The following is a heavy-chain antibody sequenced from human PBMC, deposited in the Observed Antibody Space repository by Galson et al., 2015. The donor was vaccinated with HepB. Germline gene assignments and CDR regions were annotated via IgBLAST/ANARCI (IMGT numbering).Heavy chain of an antibody. D-gene: IGHD6-6*01. J-gene: IGHJ6*02. CDR1: GFTVSSNY. Sequence: SLRLSCAASGFTVSSNYMSWVRQAPGKGLEWVSVIYSGGSTYYADSVKGRFTISRDNSKNTLYLQMNSLRAEDTAVYYCARTDTMWEYSSSNYESFPPQYYYYGMDVWGQGTTVTVSS. V-gene: IGHV3-53*01. CDR3: ARTDTMWEYSSSNYESFPPQYYYYGMDV. CDR2: IYSGGST.